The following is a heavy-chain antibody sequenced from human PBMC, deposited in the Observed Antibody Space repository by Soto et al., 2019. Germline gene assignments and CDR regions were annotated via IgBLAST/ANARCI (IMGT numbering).Heavy chain of an antibody. CDR2: ISDSGSSK. V-gene: IGHV3-23*01. CDR1: GFIFSSYA. D-gene: IGHD2-15*01. CDR3: AKGSRASLTPKNAAPRSGERLAVVY. Sequence: GGSLRLSCAASGFIFSSYAMSWVRQAPGKGLEWVAAISDSGSSKYYADSVKGRFTISRDNSKNTLYLQMNSLRAEDTAVYYWAKGSRASLTPKNAAPRSGERLAVVYWGQGTLVTVSS. J-gene: IGHJ4*02.